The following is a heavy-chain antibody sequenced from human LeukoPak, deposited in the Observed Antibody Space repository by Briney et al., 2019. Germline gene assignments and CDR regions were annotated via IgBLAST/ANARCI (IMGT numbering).Heavy chain of an antibody. V-gene: IGHV4-38-2*02. CDR3: ARDKGYYDILTGYFGY. CDR2: IYHSGST. J-gene: IGHJ4*02. Sequence: SETLSLTCTVSGGSISSYYWGWIRQPPGKGLEWIGSIYHSGSTYYNPSLKSRVTISVDTSKNQFSLKLSSVTAADTAVYYCARDKGYYDILTGYFGYWGQGTLVTVSS. CDR1: GGSISSYY. D-gene: IGHD3-9*01.